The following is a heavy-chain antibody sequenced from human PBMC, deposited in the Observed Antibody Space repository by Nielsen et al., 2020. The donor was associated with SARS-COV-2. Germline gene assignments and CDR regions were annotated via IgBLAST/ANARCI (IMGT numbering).Heavy chain of an antibody. D-gene: IGHD6-19*01. CDR2: IYYSGST. V-gene: IGHV4-59*01. J-gene: IGHJ6*02. Sequence: WIRQPPGKGLEWIGYIYYSGSTNYNPSLKSRVTISVDTSKNQSSLKLSSVTAADTAVYYCARDLYSSGWPYYYYYGMDVWGQGTTVTVSS. CDR3: ARDLYSSGWPYYYYYGMDV.